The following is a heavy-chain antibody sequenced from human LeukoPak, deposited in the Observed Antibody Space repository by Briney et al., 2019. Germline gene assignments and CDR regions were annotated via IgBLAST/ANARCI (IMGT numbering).Heavy chain of an antibody. CDR3: ARGPSYYYDSSGYHRPYYYYYMDV. CDR2: MNPNSGNT. Sequence: SVKVSCKASGYTFTSYDINWVRQATGQGLEWMGWMNPNSGNTGYAQKFQGRVTMTRNTSISTAYMELSSLRSEDTAVYYCARGPSYYYDSSGYHRPYYYYYMDVWGKGTTVTVSS. D-gene: IGHD3-22*01. J-gene: IGHJ6*03. V-gene: IGHV1-8*01. CDR1: GYTFTSYD.